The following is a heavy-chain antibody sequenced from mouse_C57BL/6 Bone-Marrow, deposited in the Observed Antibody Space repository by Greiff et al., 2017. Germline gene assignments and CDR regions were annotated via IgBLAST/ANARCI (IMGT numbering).Heavy chain of an antibody. CDR3: ARFGYGSSYGFAY. Sequence: QVQLQQPGAELVKPGASVKLSCKASGYTFTSYWMQWVKQRPGQGLEWIGEIDPSDSYTNYNQKFKGKATLTVDTASSTAYMQLSSLTSEDSAVYYCARFGYGSSYGFAYWGPGTLVTVAA. D-gene: IGHD1-1*01. V-gene: IGHV1-50*01. CDR2: IDPSDSYT. CDR1: GYTFTSYW. J-gene: IGHJ3*01.